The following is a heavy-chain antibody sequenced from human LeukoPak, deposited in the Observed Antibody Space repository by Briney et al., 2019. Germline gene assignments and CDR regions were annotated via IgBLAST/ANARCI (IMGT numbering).Heavy chain of an antibody. CDR1: GFTFSSYG. D-gene: IGHD3-22*01. Sequence: GGSLRLSCAASGFTFSSYGMHWVRQAPGKGLEWVAFIRYDGSNKYYADSVKGRFTISRDNAKNSLYLQMNSLRAKDTALYYCARVGVYYDSSGYYLAFDYWGQGTLVTVSS. V-gene: IGHV3-30*02. CDR3: ARVGVYYDSSGYYLAFDY. CDR2: IRYDGSNK. J-gene: IGHJ4*02.